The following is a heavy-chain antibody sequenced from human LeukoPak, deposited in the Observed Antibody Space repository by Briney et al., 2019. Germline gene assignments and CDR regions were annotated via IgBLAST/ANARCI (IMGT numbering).Heavy chain of an antibody. J-gene: IGHJ4*02. CDR2: ISYDGSNK. V-gene: IGHV3-30-3*01. CDR3: ARDRDSSGWYEGFDY. Sequence: GGSLRLSCAASGFTFSSSAMHWVRQAPDEGLEWVAVISYDGSNKYYADSVKGRFTISRDNSKNTLYLQMNSLRADDTAVYYCARDRDSSGWYEGFDYWGQGTLVTVSS. CDR1: GFTFSSSA. D-gene: IGHD6-13*01.